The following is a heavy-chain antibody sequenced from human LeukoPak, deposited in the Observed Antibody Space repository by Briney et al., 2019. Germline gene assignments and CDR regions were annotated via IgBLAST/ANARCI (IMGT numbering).Heavy chain of an antibody. J-gene: IGHJ4*02. Sequence: ASVKVSCKASGYTFTSYYMHWVRQAPGQGLEWMGWMNPNSGNTGYAQKFQGRVTMTRNTSISTAYMELSSLRSEDTAVYYCARGYYTRVGATIFDYWGQGTLVTVSS. CDR3: ARGYYTRVGATIFDY. CDR1: GYTFTSYY. D-gene: IGHD1-26*01. CDR2: MNPNSGNT. V-gene: IGHV1-8*02.